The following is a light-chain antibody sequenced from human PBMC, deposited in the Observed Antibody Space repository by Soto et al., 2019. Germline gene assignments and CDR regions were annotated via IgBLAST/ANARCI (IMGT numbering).Light chain of an antibody. J-gene: IGKJ2*01. CDR3: QQYKIFPAT. CDR1: HTITNA. V-gene: IGKV1-5*01. Sequence: DVQMTQSPSTLSASVGDRVTLACRASHTITNALAWYQRKPGKAPKLLIFDASRLEEGVPSRFSGSGSGTEFTLTISSLQPDDFAPYYCQQYKIFPATFGQGTKLDI. CDR2: DAS.